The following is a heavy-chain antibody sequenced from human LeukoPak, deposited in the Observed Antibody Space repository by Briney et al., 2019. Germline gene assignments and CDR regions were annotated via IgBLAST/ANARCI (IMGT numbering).Heavy chain of an antibody. CDR2: INPNSGGT. Sequence: ASVKVSCKASGYTFTGYYIHWVRQAPGQGLEWMGWINPNSGGTNYAQKFQGRVTMTRDTSISTAYMELSRLRSDDTAVYYCARAGIAVAGMGYWGQGTLVTVSS. CDR1: GYTFTGYY. J-gene: IGHJ4*02. CDR3: ARAGIAVAGMGY. V-gene: IGHV1-2*02. D-gene: IGHD6-19*01.